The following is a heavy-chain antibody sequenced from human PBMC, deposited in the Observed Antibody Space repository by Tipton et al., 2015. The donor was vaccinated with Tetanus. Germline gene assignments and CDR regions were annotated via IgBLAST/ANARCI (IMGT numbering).Heavy chain of an antibody. CDR3: ARVVRDYYYGMDV. CDR1: GFQFSSYA. Sequence: SLRLSCEASGFQFSSYAMHWVRQAPGKGLEWISYIGSFSRTINYADSVRGRFTTFRDNAKSSLYLQMSRLRAEDTAVYYCARVVRDYYYGMDVWGQGTTVTVSS. J-gene: IGHJ6*02. D-gene: IGHD3-22*01. V-gene: IGHV3-48*01. CDR2: IGSFSRTI.